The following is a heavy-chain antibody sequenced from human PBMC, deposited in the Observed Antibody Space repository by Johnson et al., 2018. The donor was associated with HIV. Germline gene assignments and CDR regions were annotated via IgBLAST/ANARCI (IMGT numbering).Heavy chain of an antibody. CDR2: IWYDGSNK. Sequence: HVQLVESGGGVVQPGRSLRLSCAASGFTFSSYGMHWVRQAPGKGLEWVAVIWYDGSNKYYADSVKGRFTISRDNAKNSLYLQMNSLRAEDTALYYCAREIQYFTAFDIWGQGTMVTVSS. CDR3: AREIQYFTAFDI. J-gene: IGHJ3*02. CDR1: GFTFSSYG. D-gene: IGHD3-9*01. V-gene: IGHV3-33*01.